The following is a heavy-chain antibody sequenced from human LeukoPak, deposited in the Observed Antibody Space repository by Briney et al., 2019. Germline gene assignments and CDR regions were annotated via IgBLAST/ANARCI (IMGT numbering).Heavy chain of an antibody. CDR2: IYTSGGT. Sequence: SETLSLICTVSGDSISSYYWSWIRQPPGKGLEWIGYIYTSGGTNYIPSLKGRVTISIDTSKNQFSLKLSSVTAADSAVYYCARLTRLSTSPDRYYLDYWGQGTLVTVSS. J-gene: IGHJ4*02. D-gene: IGHD6-6*01. CDR1: GDSISSYY. CDR3: ARLTRLSTSPDRYYLDY. V-gene: IGHV4-4*09.